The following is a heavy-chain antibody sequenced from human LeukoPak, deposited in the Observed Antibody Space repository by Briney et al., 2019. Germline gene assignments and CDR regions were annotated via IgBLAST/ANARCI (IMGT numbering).Heavy chain of an antibody. V-gene: IGHV3-7*05. D-gene: IGHD1-26*01. CDR1: GSTFSSSW. J-gene: IGHJ5*02. CDR3: AAQSFGWFDP. CDR2: MNQDGSVK. Sequence: GSLRLSCAASGSTFSSSWMSWVRQAPGKGPEWVANMNQDGSVKYYVDSVKGRFSISRDTAKNSLYLQMNSLRAEDTAVYYCAAQSFGWFDPWGQGTLVTVSS.